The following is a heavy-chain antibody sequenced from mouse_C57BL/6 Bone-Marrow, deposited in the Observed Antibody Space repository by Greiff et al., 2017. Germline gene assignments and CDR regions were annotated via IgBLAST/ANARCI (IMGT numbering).Heavy chain of an antibody. J-gene: IGHJ2*01. CDR3: TYYPRFDY. D-gene: IGHD2-1*01. CDR2: IDPETGGT. V-gene: IGHV1-15*01. CDR1: GYTFTDYE. Sequence: QVHVKQSGAELVRPGASVTLSCKASGYTFTDYEMHWVKQTPVHGLEWIGAIDPETGGTAYNQKFKGKAILTADKSSSTAYMELRSLTSEDSAVYYCTYYPRFDYWGQGTTLTVSS.